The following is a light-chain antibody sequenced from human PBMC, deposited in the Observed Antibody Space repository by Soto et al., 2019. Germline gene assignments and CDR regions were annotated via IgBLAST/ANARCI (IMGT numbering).Light chain of an antibody. J-gene: IGKJ1*01. CDR3: QQYNIFLWT. CDR2: KAS. CDR1: QSISSW. V-gene: IGKV1-5*03. Sequence: DIQMTQSPSTLSASVGDRVTITCRASQSISSWLAWYQQKPGKAPKLLIYKASSLESGVPSRFSGSGSGTALTLAISRLQPDDFAAYYCQQYNIFLWTFGQGTKVEIE.